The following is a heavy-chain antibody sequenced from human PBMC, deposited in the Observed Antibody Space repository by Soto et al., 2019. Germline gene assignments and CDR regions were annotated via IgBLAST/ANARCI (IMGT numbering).Heavy chain of an antibody. V-gene: IGHV1-8*01. CDR2: MNPNSGNT. J-gene: IGHJ4*02. CDR1: GYTFTSYD. D-gene: IGHD6-13*01. CDR3: ATTKTPFYSSSRDGFDY. Sequence: ASVKVSCKASGYTFTSYDINWVRQATGQGLEWMGWMNPNSGNTGYAQKFQGRVTMTRNTSISTAYMELSSLRSEDTAVYYCATTKTPFYSSSRDGFDYWGQGTLVTVSS.